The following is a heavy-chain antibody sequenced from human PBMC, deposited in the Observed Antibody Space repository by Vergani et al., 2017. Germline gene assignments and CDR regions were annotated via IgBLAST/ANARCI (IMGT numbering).Heavy chain of an antibody. CDR2: IIPIFGTA. CDR1: GGTFSSYA. Sequence: QVQLVQSGAEVKKPGSSVKVSCKASGGTFSSYAISWVRQAPGQGLEWMGRIIPIFGTANYAQKFQGRVTITADESTSTAYMELNSLRSEDTAVYYCARDRGYCSGGSCYSGYYYYYGMDVWGQGTTVTVSS. CDR3: ARDRGYCSGGSCYSGYYYYYGMDV. V-gene: IGHV1-69*13. D-gene: IGHD2-15*01. J-gene: IGHJ6*02.